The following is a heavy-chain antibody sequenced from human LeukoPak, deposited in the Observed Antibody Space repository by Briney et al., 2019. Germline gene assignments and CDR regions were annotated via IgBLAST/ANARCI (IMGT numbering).Heavy chain of an antibody. V-gene: IGHV3-23*01. CDR3: AKAGLYCGGGSCYAEGFDP. J-gene: IGHJ5*02. D-gene: IGHD2-15*01. CDR2: ISGSGGST. Sequence: PGGSLRLSCAASGFTFSSYAMSWVRQAPGKGLEWVSAISGSGGSTYYADSVKGRFTISRDNSKNTLYLQMNSLRAEDTAVYYCAKAGLYCGGGSCYAEGFDPWGQGTLVTVSS. CDR1: GFTFSSYA.